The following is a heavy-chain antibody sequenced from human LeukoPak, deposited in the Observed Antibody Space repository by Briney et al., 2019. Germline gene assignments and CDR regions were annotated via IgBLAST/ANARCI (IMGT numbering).Heavy chain of an antibody. Sequence: SETLSLTCTVSGGSISSSSYYWGWIRQPPGKGLEWIGSIYYSGSTYYNPSLKSRVTISVDTSKNQFSLKLSFVTAADTAVYYCASTAHLLLWFGELSFDYWGQGTLVTVSS. CDR1: GGSISSSSYY. CDR3: ASTAHLLLWFGELSFDY. D-gene: IGHD3-10*01. V-gene: IGHV4-39*01. J-gene: IGHJ4*02. CDR2: IYYSGST.